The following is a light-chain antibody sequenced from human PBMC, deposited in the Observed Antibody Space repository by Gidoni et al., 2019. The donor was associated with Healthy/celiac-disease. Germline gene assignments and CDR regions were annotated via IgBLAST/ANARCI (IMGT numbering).Light chain of an antibody. CDR3: QQSYSTPT. Sequence: DIQMTQSPSSLSASVGDRVTSTGRARQSISSYLNWYQQKPGKAPKLLIYAASSLQSGVPSRFSGSGSGTDFTLTISSLQPEAFATYYCQQSYSTPTFGQGTKVEIK. CDR1: QSISSY. V-gene: IGKV1-39*01. CDR2: AAS. J-gene: IGKJ1*01.